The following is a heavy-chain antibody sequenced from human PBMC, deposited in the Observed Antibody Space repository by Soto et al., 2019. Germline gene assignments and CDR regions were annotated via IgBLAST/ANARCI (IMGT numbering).Heavy chain of an antibody. V-gene: IGHV4-59*12. CDR2: IYYRGNT. J-gene: IGHJ6*02. Sequence: SETLSLTCTVSGGSISSYYWNWIRQPPGKGLEWIGYIYYRGNTNYNPSLKSRVTISVDTSKNQFSLKLSSVTAADTAVYYCARSPDSSGYYPRWYYYGMDVWGQGTTVTVSS. D-gene: IGHD3-22*01. CDR1: GGSISSYY. CDR3: ARSPDSSGYYPRWYYYGMDV.